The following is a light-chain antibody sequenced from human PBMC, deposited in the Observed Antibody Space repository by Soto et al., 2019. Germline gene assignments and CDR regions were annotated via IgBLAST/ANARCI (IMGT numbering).Light chain of an antibody. Sequence: QSVLTQPPSASGSPGQSVTISCTGTSGDVGGYNYVSWYQQHPGKAPKLVVYEVNNRPSGVPDRFSGSKSGNTASLTVSGLQPADEAADYCGSYAGNNNYVFGTGTKLTVL. CDR2: EVN. J-gene: IGLJ1*01. V-gene: IGLV2-8*01. CDR3: GSYAGNNNYV. CDR1: SGDVGGYNY.